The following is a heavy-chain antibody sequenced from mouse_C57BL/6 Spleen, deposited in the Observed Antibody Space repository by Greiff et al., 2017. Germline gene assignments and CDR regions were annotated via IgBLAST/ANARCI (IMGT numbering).Heavy chain of an antibody. V-gene: IGHV1-7*01. D-gene: IGHD4-1*01. CDR2: INPSSGYT. Sequence: VQLQQSGAELAKPGASVKLSCKASGYTFSSYWMHWVKQRPGQGLEWIGYINPSSGYTKYNQKFKDKATLTADKSSSTAYMQLSSLTYEDSAVYYCASGWDGYFDVWGTGTTVTVSS. CDR1: GYTFSSYW. J-gene: IGHJ1*03. CDR3: ASGWDGYFDV.